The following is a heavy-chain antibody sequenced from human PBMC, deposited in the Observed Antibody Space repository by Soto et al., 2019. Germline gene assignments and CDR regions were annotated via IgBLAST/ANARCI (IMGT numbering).Heavy chain of an antibody. CDR1: GGSFSNY. CDR2: IYSGGST. J-gene: IGHJ4*02. Sequence: SETLSLTCAVHGGSFSNYWGWIRQPPGKGLEYIGSIYSGGSTYYNPSLKSRFTLSVDATQNQFSLRLTSVTAADTAVYYCARDKITGLFDYWGQGTLVTVSS. CDR3: ARDKITGLFDY. V-gene: IGHV4-39*02. D-gene: IGHD2-8*02.